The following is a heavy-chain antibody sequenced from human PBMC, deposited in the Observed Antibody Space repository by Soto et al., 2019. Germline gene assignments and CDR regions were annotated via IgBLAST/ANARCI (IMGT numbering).Heavy chain of an antibody. D-gene: IGHD6-13*01. V-gene: IGHV4-39*01. CDR3: ARQAAAGRPLNNWFDP. CDR1: GGSISSSSYY. Sequence: SEILSLTCTVSGGSISSSSYYWGWIRQPPGKGLEWIGSIYYSGSTYYNPSLKSRVTISVDTSKNQFSLKLSSVTAADTAVYYCARQAAAGRPLNNWFDPWGQGTLVTVSS. CDR2: IYYSGST. J-gene: IGHJ5*02.